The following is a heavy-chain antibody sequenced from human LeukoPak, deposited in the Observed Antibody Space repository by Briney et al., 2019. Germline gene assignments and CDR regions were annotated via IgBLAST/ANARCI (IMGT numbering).Heavy chain of an antibody. D-gene: IGHD1-1*01. CDR2: IGGSGAGT. CDR1: GFTFSSYD. J-gene: IGHJ4*02. CDR3: AKLFRTSDY. V-gene: IGHV3-23*01. Sequence: PGGSLRLSCAASGFTFSSYDMSWVRQAPGKGLEWVSGIGGSGAGTYYADSVKGRFTISRDNSKTTLYLQMNSLRAEDAAVYYCAKLFRTSDYWGQGTLVTVSS.